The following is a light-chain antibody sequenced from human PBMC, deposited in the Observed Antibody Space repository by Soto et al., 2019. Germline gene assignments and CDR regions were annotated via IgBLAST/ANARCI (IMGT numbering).Light chain of an antibody. CDR2: EVS. J-gene: IGLJ1*01. Sequence: QSALTQPASVSGSPGQSITISCTVTSSDVGGYNYVSWYQQHPGKAPQLMIYEVSNRPSGVSNRFSGSKSGNTASLTISGLQAEDEAEYYCSSYTTSSTLDVFGTGTKVTVL. V-gene: IGLV2-14*01. CDR3: SSYTTSSTLDV. CDR1: SSDVGGYNY.